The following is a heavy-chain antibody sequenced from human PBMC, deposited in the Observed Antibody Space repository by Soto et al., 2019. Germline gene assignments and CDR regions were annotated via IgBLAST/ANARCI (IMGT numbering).Heavy chain of an antibody. J-gene: IGHJ4*02. CDR2: IIPIFGTA. CDR3: ARALEEYYYDSSGYHYGY. D-gene: IGHD3-22*01. CDR1: GGTFSTYA. V-gene: IGHV1-69*12. Sequence: QVQLVQSGAEVKKPGSSVKVSCKASGGTFSTYAISWVRQAPGQGLEWMGGIIPIFGTANYAQRFQGRVTITADESTSTAYMELSSLRYEDTAVYYCARALEEYYYDSSGYHYGYWGQGTLVTVSS.